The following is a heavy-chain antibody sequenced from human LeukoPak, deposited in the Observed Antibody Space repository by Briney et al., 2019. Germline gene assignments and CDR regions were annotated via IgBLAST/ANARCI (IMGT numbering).Heavy chain of an antibody. D-gene: IGHD3-22*01. CDR3: ARSADPRNYYDSSGYYFNWFDP. Sequence: ASVKVSCKASGYTFTSYAMHWVRQAPGQRLEWMGWINAGNGNTKYSQEFQGRVTITRDTSASTAYMELSSLRSEDMAVYYCARSADPRNYYDSSGYYFNWFDPWGQGTLVTVSS. CDR1: GYTFTSYA. J-gene: IGHJ5*02. V-gene: IGHV1-3*03. CDR2: INAGNGNT.